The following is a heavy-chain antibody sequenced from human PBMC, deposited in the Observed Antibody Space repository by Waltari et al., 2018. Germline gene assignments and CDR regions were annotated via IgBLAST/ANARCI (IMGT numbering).Heavy chain of an antibody. CDR3: AGMRDYYGSGSSYYFDY. CDR2: INPNSGGT. J-gene: IGHJ4*02. D-gene: IGHD3-10*01. CDR1: GYTFTGYY. Sequence: QVQLVQSGAEVKKPGASVKVSCKASGYTFTGYYMHWVRQAPGQGLEWMGWINPNSGGTNYAQKFQGRVTMTRDTSISTAYMELSRLRSDDTAVYYCAGMRDYYGSGSSYYFDYWGQGTLVTVSS. V-gene: IGHV1-2*02.